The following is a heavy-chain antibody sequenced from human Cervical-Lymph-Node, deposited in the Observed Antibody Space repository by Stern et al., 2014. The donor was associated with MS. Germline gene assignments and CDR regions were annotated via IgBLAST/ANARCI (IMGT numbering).Heavy chain of an antibody. CDR3: ARQGSSSGRTIDY. V-gene: IGHV5-51*01. Sequence: EMQLVESGAEVKQPGESLKISCQTSGYSFPDYWIGWVRQMPGEGLEWMGVIYPGDSDTRYSPSFQGLVTISADKSISTAYLQWTSLKASDTAMYYCARQGSSSGRTIDYWGQGTLVTVSS. CDR1: GYSFPDYW. CDR2: IYPGDSDT. D-gene: IGHD6-6*01. J-gene: IGHJ4*02.